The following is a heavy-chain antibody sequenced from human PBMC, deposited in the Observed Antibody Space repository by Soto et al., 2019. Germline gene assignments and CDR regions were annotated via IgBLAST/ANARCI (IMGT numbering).Heavy chain of an antibody. Sequence: PGGSVRLSCTAAGFTLQNYAMAWVRQAPGKGLEWVSTLIGGHYGTAYSYSVKGRFTVSRDNSKNCLYLQMNSLGVEDTAMYFCAKGKSSGDIDWFEPWGQGSLVT. J-gene: IGHJ5*02. V-gene: IGHV3-23*01. CDR1: GFTLQNYA. D-gene: IGHD3-10*01. CDR3: AKGKSSGDIDWFEP. CDR2: LIGGHYGT.